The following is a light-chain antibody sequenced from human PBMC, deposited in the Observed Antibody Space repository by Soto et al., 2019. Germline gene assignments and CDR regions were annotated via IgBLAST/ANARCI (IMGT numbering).Light chain of an antibody. V-gene: IGKV4-1*01. J-gene: IGKJ1*01. CDR3: QQYYSNPRT. CDR2: WAS. CDR1: QSVLYNSNNRNY. Sequence: VMTQSPDSLAVSLGETATINGKSSQSVLYNSNNRNYLAWYQQKPGQPPKLIIYWASTRESGVPDRFSGSGSGTDFTLTISSLQAEDVAVYYCQQYYSNPRTFGQGTKVEIK.